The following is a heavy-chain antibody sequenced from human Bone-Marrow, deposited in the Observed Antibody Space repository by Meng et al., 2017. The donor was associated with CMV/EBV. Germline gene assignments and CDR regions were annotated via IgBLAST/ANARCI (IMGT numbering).Heavy chain of an antibody. D-gene: IGHD3-22*01. CDR2: INHSGST. CDR3: ARDVGAGYYTANGMDV. Sequence: AEPLSLTCALYGASFSGYYWSWIRQPPGKGLEWIGEINHSGSTNYNPTLKSRVTISVDTSKNQFSLKLSSVTDADTAVYYCARDVGAGYYTANGMDVWGQGTTVTSP. V-gene: IGHV4-34*01. J-gene: IGHJ6*02. CDR1: GASFSGYY.